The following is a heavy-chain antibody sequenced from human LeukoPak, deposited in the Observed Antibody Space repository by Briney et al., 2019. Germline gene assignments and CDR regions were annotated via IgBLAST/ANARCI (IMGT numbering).Heavy chain of an antibody. CDR2: IWYDGSNK. CDR1: GFTFSSYG. V-gene: IGHV3-33*01. J-gene: IGHJ4*02. D-gene: IGHD3-22*01. CDR3: ARLSRGSGYYSDC. Sequence: GGSLRLSCAASGFTFSSYGMHWVRQVPGKGLEWVAVIWYDGSNKYYADFVKGRFTISRDNSKNTLYLQMNSLRAEDTAIYYCARLSRGSGYYSDCWGQGTLVTVSS.